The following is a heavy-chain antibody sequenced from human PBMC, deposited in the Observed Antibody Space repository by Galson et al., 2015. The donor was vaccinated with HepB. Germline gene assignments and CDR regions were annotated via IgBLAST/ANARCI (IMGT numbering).Heavy chain of an antibody. D-gene: IGHD2-2*01. CDR2: VKSDGSDT. CDR3: ARIGGRQSMLHSGWTSLFDP. Sequence: SLRLSCAASGFTFSTYWMSRVRQAPGKGLEWVATVKSDGSDTFYVDSVKGRFTISRDNAKDSLYLQINSLRAEDTAVYYCARIGGRQSMLHSGWTSLFDPWGQGALVTVSS. V-gene: IGHV3-7*01. J-gene: IGHJ5*02. CDR1: GFTFSTYW.